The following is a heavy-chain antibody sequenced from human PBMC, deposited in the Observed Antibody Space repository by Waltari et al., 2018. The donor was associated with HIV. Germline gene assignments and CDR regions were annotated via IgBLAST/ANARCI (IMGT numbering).Heavy chain of an antibody. V-gene: IGHV3-20*01. CDR2: INWNGGKT. Sequence: EVQLVESGGGVVRPGGSLRLSCAASGFTFDDYGMSWVRQAPGKGLEWVSGINWNGGKTDYADSLKGRFTSSRDNAKNSLYQQMNSLRGEDTALYHCARSNTGYSSRWPYGMDVWGQGTTVTVSS. CDR1: GFTFDDYG. CDR3: ARSNTGYSSRWPYGMDV. J-gene: IGHJ6*02. D-gene: IGHD6-13*01.